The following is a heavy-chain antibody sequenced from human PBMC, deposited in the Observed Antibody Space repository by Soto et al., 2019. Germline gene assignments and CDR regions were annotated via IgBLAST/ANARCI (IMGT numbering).Heavy chain of an antibody. CDR2: TYYRSKWYN. CDR3: ARESSGYDERDYWGMDV. CDR1: GDSVSSHSAA. V-gene: IGHV6-1*01. Sequence: SQTLSLTCAISGDSVSSHSAAWNWIRQSQSRGLEWLGRTYYRSKWYNDYAVSVKSRITINPDTSKNQFSLQLNSVTPEDTAVYYCARESSGYDERDYWGMDVWGQGTTVTVSS. J-gene: IGHJ6*02. D-gene: IGHD5-12*01.